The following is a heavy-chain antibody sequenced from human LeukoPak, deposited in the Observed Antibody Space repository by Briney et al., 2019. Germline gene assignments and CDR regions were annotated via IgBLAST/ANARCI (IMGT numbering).Heavy chain of an antibody. D-gene: IGHD6-6*01. J-gene: IGHJ4*02. Sequence: PSETLSLTCAVYGGSFSGYYWSWIRQPPGKGLEWIGEINHSGSTNYNPSLKSRVTISVDTSKNQFSLKLSSVTAADTAVYYCARGWGPQIAARPSYYFDYWGQGTLVTVSS. CDR3: ARGWGPQIAARPSYYFDY. CDR2: INHSGST. V-gene: IGHV4-34*01. CDR1: GGSFSGYY.